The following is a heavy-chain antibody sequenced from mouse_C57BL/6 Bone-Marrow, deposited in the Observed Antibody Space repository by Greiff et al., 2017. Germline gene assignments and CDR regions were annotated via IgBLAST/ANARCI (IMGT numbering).Heavy chain of an antibody. Sequence: EVKLQESGGGLVKPGGSLKLSCAASGFTFSDYGMHWVRQAPEKGLEWVAYISSGSSTIKYADTVKGRFTLSRDNAKNTLCLQMTSLRSEDTAMYYCARVYVDYWGQGTTLTVSS. CDR3: ARVYVDY. CDR2: ISSGSSTI. V-gene: IGHV5-17*01. CDR1: GFTFSDYG. J-gene: IGHJ2*01.